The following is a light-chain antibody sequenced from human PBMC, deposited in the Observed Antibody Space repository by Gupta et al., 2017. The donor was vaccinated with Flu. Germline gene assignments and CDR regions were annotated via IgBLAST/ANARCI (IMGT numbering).Light chain of an antibody. CDR3: SSYVGRNNFV. CDR1: DYDIGAYEY. CDR2: EVT. J-gene: IGLJ1*01. Sequence: QSALTQPPSASGSPGQSVTISCTGGDYDIGAYEYVSWYQQHPGKAPRIILYEVTKRPSGVPDRFSGSRSGNTASLTVSGLQAEDEADYYCSSYVGRNNFVFGTGTRVTVL. V-gene: IGLV2-8*01.